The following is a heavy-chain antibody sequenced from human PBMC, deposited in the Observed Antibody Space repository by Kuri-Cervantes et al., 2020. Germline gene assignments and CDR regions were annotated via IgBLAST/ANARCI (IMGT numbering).Heavy chain of an antibody. Sequence: SETLSLTCAVYGGSFSGYYWSWIRQPPGKGLEWIGEINHSGSTNYNPSLKSRVTISVDTSKNQFSLKLSSVIAADTAVYYCARSIVVVVAATPGYYYYGMDVWGQGTTVTVSS. CDR3: ARSIVVVVAATPGYYYYGMDV. J-gene: IGHJ6*02. CDR2: INHSGST. CDR1: GGSFSGYY. D-gene: IGHD2-15*01. V-gene: IGHV4-34*01.